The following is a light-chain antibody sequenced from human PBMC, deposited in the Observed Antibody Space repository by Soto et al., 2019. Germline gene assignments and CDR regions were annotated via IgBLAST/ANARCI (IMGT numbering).Light chain of an antibody. CDR2: DVT. Sequence: QSALTQPASVSGSPGQSITISCTGTRSDVGGYNFVSWYQQHPGKVPKLLIYDVTHRPSGVSNRFSASKSANTAYLTISGLQAEDEADYYCSSYTSTNTLVFGGGTKLTVL. CDR3: SSYTSTNTLV. J-gene: IGLJ2*01. CDR1: RSDVGGYNF. V-gene: IGLV2-14*01.